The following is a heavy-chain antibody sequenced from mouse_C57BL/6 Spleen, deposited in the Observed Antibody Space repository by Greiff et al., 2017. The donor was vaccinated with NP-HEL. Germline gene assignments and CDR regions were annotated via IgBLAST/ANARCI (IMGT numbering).Heavy chain of an antibody. CDR1: GYTFTSYW. J-gene: IGHJ3*01. CDR2: IYPGSGST. V-gene: IGHV1-55*01. Sequence: VQLQQPGAELVKPGASVKMSCKASGYTFTSYWITWVKQRPGQGLEWIGDIYPGSGSTNYNEKFKSKATLTVDTSSSTAYMQLSSLTSEDSAVYYCARERANYYGGSPWFAYWGKGTLVTVSA. CDR3: ARERANYYGGSPWFAY. D-gene: IGHD1-1*01.